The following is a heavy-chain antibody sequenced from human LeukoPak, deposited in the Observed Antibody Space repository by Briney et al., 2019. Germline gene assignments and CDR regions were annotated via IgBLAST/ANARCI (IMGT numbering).Heavy chain of an antibody. CDR3: APHPSSGYYAY. V-gene: IGHV3-23*01. J-gene: IGHJ4*02. D-gene: IGHD3-22*01. CDR1: GFTFSSYA. CDR2: ISSSGGST. Sequence: GGSLRLSCAASGFTFSSYAMSWVRQAPGKGLEWVSAISSSGGSTYYADSVKGRFTISRDNSKNTLYLQMNSLRAEDTAVYYCAPHPSSGYYAYWGQGTLVTVSS.